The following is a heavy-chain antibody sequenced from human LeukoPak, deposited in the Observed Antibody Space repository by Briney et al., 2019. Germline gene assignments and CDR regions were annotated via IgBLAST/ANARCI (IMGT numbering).Heavy chain of an antibody. J-gene: IGHJ4*02. V-gene: IGHV3-48*03. D-gene: IGHD3-10*01. Sequence: GGSLRLSCAASGFTFSSYEMNWVRQAPGKGLEWVSYISSSGSTIYYADSVKGRFTISRDNAKNSLYLQMNSLRAEDTAVYYCARIGGVSSPLDYWGQGALVTVSS. CDR1: GFTFSSYE. CDR3: ARIGGVSSPLDY. CDR2: ISSSGSTI.